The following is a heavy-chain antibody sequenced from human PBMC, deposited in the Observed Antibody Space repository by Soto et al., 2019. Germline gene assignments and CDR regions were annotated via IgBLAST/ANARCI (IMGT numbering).Heavy chain of an antibody. CDR1: GDSIISGDLC. Sequence: PSETLSLTCTVSGDSIISGDLCCGWVRQPPGKGLEWTGSILYLGSSYYNPSLNSRVTMSVATSKNQFSLRLTSVTAEDAAFYFCARHSLALRKNNWFAPCGQGIMVTVSS. V-gene: IGHV4-39*01. J-gene: IGHJ5*02. CDR3: ARHSLALRKNNWFAP. D-gene: IGHD3-3*02. CDR2: ILYLGSS.